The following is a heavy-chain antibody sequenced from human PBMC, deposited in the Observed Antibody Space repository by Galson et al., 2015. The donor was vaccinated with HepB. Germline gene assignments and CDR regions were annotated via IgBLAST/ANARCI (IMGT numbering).Heavy chain of an antibody. CDR1: GFTFSSYA. V-gene: IGHV3-30*04. J-gene: IGHJ6*02. Sequence: SLRLSCAASGFTFSSYATHWVRQAPGKGLEWVAVISYDGSNKYYADSVKGRFTISRDNSKNTLYLQMNSLRAEDTAVYYCARVRTYYDSSGYPTPNYYYYGMDVWGQGTTVTVSS. CDR2: ISYDGSNK. D-gene: IGHD3-22*01. CDR3: ARVRTYYDSSGYPTPNYYYYGMDV.